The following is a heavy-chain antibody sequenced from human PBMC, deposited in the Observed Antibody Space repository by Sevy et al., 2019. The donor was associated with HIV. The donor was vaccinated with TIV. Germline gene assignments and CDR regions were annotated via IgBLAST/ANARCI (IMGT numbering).Heavy chain of an antibody. Sequence: GGSLSLSCAASGFTFSSYWMSWVRQAPGKGLEWVANIKQDGSEKYYVDSVKGRFTISRDNAKNSLYLQMNSLRAEDTAVYYCARDSYYYDSSGWTDSWGQGTLVTVSS. CDR2: IKQDGSEK. J-gene: IGHJ4*02. CDR1: GFTFSSYW. CDR3: ARDSYYYDSSGWTDS. V-gene: IGHV3-7*01. D-gene: IGHD3-22*01.